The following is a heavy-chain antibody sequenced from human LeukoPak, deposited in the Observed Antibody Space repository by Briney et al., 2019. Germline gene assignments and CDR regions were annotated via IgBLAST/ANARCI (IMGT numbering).Heavy chain of an antibody. CDR3: ARELDVVVPVFWRRFDP. CDR2: IYTSGST. J-gene: IGHJ5*02. Sequence: SETLSLTRTVSGGSISSYYWSWIRQPAGKGLEWIGRIYTSGSTNYNPSLKSRVTMSVDTSKNQFSLKLSSVTAADTAAYYCARELDVVVPVFWRRFDPWGQGTLVTVSS. V-gene: IGHV4-4*07. CDR1: GGSISSYY. D-gene: IGHD2-2*01.